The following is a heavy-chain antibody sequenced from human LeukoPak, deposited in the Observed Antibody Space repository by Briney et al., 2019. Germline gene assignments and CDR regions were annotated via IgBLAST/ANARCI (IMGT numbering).Heavy chain of an antibody. CDR2: IIPIFGTA. D-gene: IGHD4-11*01. CDR1: GGTFSSYA. J-gene: IGHJ6*03. CDR3: ARVSTGSNLYYYYYYMDV. Sequence: SVKVSCKASGGTFSSYAISWVRQAPGQGLEWMGGIIPIFGTANYAQKFQGRVTITTDESTSTAYMELSSLRSEDTAVYYCARVSTGSNLYYYYYYMDVWGKGTTVTVSS. V-gene: IGHV1-69*05.